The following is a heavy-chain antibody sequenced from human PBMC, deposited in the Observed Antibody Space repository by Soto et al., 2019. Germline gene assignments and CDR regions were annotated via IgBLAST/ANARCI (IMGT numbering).Heavy chain of an antibody. D-gene: IGHD3-22*01. J-gene: IGHJ5*02. CDR1: GFTFSSYS. V-gene: IGHV3-21*05. CDR3: ARVGVVTWFDP. Sequence: PGGSLRLSCAASGFTFSSYSMNWVRQAPGKGLEWVSYISSSSSYIYYADSVKGRFTISRDNAKNPLYLQMNSLRAEDTAVYYCARVGVVTWFDPWGQGTLVTVS. CDR2: ISSSSSYI.